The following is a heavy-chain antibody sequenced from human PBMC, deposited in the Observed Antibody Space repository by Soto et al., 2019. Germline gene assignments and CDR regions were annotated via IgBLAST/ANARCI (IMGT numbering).Heavy chain of an antibody. CDR2: IYHSGNT. V-gene: IGHV4-4*02. Sequence: QVQLQESGPGLVKPSGTLSLTCAVSGGSISSSNWWSWVRQPPGKGLEWIGEIYHSGNTNYNPSLNXRXTXAXXKSRTQLSLKLSSVAAADTAVYYCARRWGEGRVDYWGQGPLVTVSS. D-gene: IGHD3-10*01. J-gene: IGHJ4*02. CDR3: ARRWGEGRVDY. CDR1: GGSISSSNW.